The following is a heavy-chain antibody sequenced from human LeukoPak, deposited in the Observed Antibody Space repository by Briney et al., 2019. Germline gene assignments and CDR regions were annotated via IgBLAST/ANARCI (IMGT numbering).Heavy chain of an antibody. CDR2: ISTNGGGT. J-gene: IGHJ4*02. CDR1: GFTFSTYA. CDR3: ARYCSGVSCYSGYDY. D-gene: IGHD2-15*01. V-gene: IGHV3-64*01. Sequence: PGGSLRLSCAASGFTFSTYAMHWVRQTPGKGLEYVSAISTNGGGTYYANSVKGRFTISRDNSKNTLYLQMGSLRAEDMAVYYWARYCSGVSCYSGYDYWGQGTLVSVSS.